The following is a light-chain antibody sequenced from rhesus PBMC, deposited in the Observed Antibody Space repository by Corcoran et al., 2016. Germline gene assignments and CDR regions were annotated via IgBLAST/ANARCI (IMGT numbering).Light chain of an antibody. Sequence: DIVMTQTPLSLPVTPGEPASISCRSSQSLLDSEDGNTYLDWYLQKPGQSPQLLIYEVSNRASGVPDRFGGSGSDTDFTLKISRVEAEDVGVYYCMQALEFPPPTFGGGTKVEIK. CDR2: EVS. CDR1: QSLLDSEDGNTY. CDR3: MQALEFPPPT. V-gene: IGKV2-104*02. J-gene: IGKJ4*01.